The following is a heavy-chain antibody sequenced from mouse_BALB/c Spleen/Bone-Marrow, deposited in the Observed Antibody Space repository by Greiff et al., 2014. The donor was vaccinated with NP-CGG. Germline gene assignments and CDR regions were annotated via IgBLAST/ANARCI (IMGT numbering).Heavy chain of an antibody. Sequence: VQLQQSGAELVMPGASVKMSCKASGYTFTDYWMHWVKQRPGQGLEWIGAIDTSDSYTSYNQKFKCKATLTVDESSSTAYMQLSSLTSEDSAVYYCAFYYGNYGDYWGQGTTLTVSS. CDR1: GYTFTDYW. J-gene: IGHJ2*01. V-gene: IGHV1-69*01. D-gene: IGHD2-1*01. CDR2: IDTSDSYT. CDR3: AFYYGNYGDY.